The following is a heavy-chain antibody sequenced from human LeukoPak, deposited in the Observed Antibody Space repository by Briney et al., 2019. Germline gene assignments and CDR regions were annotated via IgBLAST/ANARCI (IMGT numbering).Heavy chain of an antibody. Sequence: VASVKVSCKASGYTFSASSMHWVRQAPGQGLEWMGWINPNSGGTNYAQKFQGRVTMTRDTSISTAYMELSRLRSDDTAVYYCVRCRKGGSSWYPSTPCYFDYWGQGTLVTVSS. J-gene: IGHJ4*02. CDR1: GYTFSASS. CDR3: VRCRKGGSSWYPSTPCYFDY. CDR2: INPNSGGT. V-gene: IGHV1-2*02. D-gene: IGHD6-13*01.